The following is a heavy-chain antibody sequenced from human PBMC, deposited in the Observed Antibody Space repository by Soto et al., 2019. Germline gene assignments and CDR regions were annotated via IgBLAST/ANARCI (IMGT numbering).Heavy chain of an antibody. J-gene: IGHJ4*02. Sequence: EVQLLESGGGLVQPGGSLRLSCRASAFTFSSYALTWVRQAPGKGLEWVSGLSAIGGSTYYSDSVKGRFTISRDNTNSTLYLQMNNLRVEDTAIYYCAKVTREGGGDFDYWGQGTLVTVSS. CDR2: LSAIGGST. CDR3: AKVTREGGGDFDY. V-gene: IGHV3-23*01. D-gene: IGHD1-26*01. CDR1: AFTFSSYA.